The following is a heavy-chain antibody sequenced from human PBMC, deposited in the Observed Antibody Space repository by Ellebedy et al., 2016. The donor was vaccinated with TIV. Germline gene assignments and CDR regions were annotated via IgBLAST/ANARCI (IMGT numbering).Heavy chain of an antibody. J-gene: IGHJ4*02. D-gene: IGHD3-9*01. CDR1: GFTFSPYW. CDR3: ARQFDQPAR. CDR2: INNNGRTI. Sequence: GESLKISCAASGFTFSPYWMHWVRQTPGQGLVWVARINNNGRTINYADSVKGRFTISRDNAKNTLYLEMSSLRVDDTAVYYCARQFDQPARWGQGTLVIVSS. V-gene: IGHV3-74*01.